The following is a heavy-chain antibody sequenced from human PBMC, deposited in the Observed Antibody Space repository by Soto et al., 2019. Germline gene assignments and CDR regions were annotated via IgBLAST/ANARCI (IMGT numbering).Heavy chain of an antibody. D-gene: IGHD2-2*02. CDR3: ARAPRQMLYGPTRTGMDV. V-gene: IGHV1-69*01. CDR1: GGTFGIYA. J-gene: IGHJ6*02. CDR2: IIPAFGTT. Sequence: HVQLVQSGAAVSKSGASGKVSCKASGGTFGIYAIVWVRKAPGHGLVWMGGIIPAFGTTKNVQKFQDRVDMPADEYTNTVYMELRGLRFDDTAVYYCARAPRQMLYGPTRTGMDVWGQGTKLIVSS.